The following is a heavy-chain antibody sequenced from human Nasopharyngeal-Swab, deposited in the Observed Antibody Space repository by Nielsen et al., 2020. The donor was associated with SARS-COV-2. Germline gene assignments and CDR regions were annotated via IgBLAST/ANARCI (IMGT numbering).Heavy chain of an antibody. CDR3: ARHGVAEDY. V-gene: IGHV1-18*01. D-gene: IGHD3-3*01. Sequence: WVRQAPGQGLEWMGWIGAYNGNTNYAQKFQDRVTMTTDTSTSTVYMELRSLRSDDTAVYYCARHGVAEDYWGQGTLVTSPQ. J-gene: IGHJ4*02. CDR2: IGAYNGNT.